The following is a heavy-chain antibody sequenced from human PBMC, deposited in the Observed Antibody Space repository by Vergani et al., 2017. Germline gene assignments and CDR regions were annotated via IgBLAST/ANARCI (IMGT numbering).Heavy chain of an antibody. CDR2: INHSGST. CDR3: AGGVAPFWSGYRNWFDP. Sequence: QVQLQQWGAGLLKPSETLSLTCAVYGGSFSGYYSSWIRQPPGKGLEWIGEINHSGSTNYNPSLKSRVTISVDTSKNQFSLKLSSVTAADTAVYYCAGGVAPFWSGYRNWFDPWGQGTLVTVSS. D-gene: IGHD3-3*01. J-gene: IGHJ5*02. CDR1: GGSFSGYY. V-gene: IGHV4-34*01.